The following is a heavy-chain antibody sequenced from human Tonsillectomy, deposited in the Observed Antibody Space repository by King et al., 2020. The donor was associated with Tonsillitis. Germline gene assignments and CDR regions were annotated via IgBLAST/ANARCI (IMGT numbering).Heavy chain of an antibody. CDR2: INTNTENP. CDR1: GYTFTSYA. V-gene: IGHV7-4-1*02. J-gene: IGHJ4*02. D-gene: IGHD6-19*01. Sequence: QLVQSGSELKKPGASVKVSCKASGYTFTSYAMNWVRQAPAQGLEWMGWINTNTENPTYAQGFTGRFVFSLDTSVSTTYLQISSPKAVDTAVYYCARGLYSSYSRDWPHFDYRGQGTPVTVS. CDR3: ARGLYSSYSRDWPHFDY.